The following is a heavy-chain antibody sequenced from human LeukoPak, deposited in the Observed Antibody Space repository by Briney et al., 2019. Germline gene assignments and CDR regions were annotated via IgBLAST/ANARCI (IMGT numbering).Heavy chain of an antibody. V-gene: IGHV4-34*01. CDR3: ARGSLIAARPAVDI. J-gene: IGHJ3*02. CDR2: INHSGST. D-gene: IGHD6-6*01. CDR1: GGSFSGYY. Sequence: PSETLSLTCAVYGGSFSGYYWSWIRQPPGKGLEWIGEINHSGSTNYNPSLKSRVTISVDTSKNQFSLKLSSVTAADTAVYYRARGSLIAARPAVDIWGQGTMVTVSS.